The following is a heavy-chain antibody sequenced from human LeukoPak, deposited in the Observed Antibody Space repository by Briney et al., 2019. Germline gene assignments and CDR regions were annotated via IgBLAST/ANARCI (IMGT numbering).Heavy chain of an antibody. CDR1: GGTFSSYA. CDR2: IIPILGIA. CDR3: ARDYYDSSGPTGMDV. Sequence: SVKVSCKASGGTFSSYAISWVRQAPGQGLEWMERIIPILGIANYAQKFQGRVTITADKSTSTAYMELSSLRSEDTAVYYCARDYYDSSGPTGMDVWGQGTTVTVSS. D-gene: IGHD3-22*01. V-gene: IGHV1-69*04. J-gene: IGHJ6*02.